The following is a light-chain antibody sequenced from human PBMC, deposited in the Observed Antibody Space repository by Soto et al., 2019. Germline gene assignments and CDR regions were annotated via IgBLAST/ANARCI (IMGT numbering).Light chain of an antibody. CDR1: QSMSSW. Sequence: DIQMTQSPSTLSASVGDRVTITCRASQSMSSWLAWYQQKPGKAPKLLIYDASSLESGVPLRFSGSGSGTEFTLTISSLQPDDFATYYCQQYSSHSTFGQGTKVDI. CDR2: DAS. J-gene: IGKJ1*01. CDR3: QQYSSHST. V-gene: IGKV1-5*01.